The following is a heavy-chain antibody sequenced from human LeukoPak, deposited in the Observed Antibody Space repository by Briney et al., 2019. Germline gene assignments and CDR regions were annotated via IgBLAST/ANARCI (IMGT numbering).Heavy chain of an antibody. V-gene: IGHV1-69*02. D-gene: IGHD3-10*01. Sequence: ASVKVSCKASGGTFSSYTISWVRQAPGQGLEWMGRIIPILGIANYAQKFQGSVTITADKSTSTAYMELSSLRSEDTAVYYCARGVGGYFDYWGQGTLVTVSS. CDR3: ARGVGGYFDY. CDR1: GGTFSSYT. J-gene: IGHJ4*02. CDR2: IIPILGIA.